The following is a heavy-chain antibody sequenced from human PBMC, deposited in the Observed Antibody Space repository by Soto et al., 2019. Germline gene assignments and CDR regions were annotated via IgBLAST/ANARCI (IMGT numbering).Heavy chain of an antibody. J-gene: IGHJ4*02. V-gene: IGHV4-34*01. CDR1: GGSFSGYY. Sequence: SETLSLTCAVYGGSFSGYYWTWIRQPPGKGLEWIGENTHNGRTRYNPSLKSRVTILVDTSKNQFSLNLNSVTAADTAMYYCARQPYGAYRYFFNHWGQGTPVTVSS. CDR2: NTHNGRT. CDR3: ARQPYGAYRYFFNH. D-gene: IGHD5-18*01.